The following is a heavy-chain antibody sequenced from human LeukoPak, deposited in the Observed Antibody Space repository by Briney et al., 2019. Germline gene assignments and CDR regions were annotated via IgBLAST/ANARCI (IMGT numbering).Heavy chain of an antibody. CDR3: AKYAHGSGTSFDP. Sequence: PGGSLRLSCAASGFTFDDYAMHWVRQAPGKGLEWVSGISWNSGSIGYVDSVKGRFTISRDNAKNSVYLQMSSLRAEDTAVYHCAKYAHGSGTSFDPWGQGTLVTVSS. CDR2: ISWNSGSI. V-gene: IGHV3-9*01. D-gene: IGHD3-10*01. J-gene: IGHJ5*02. CDR1: GFTFDDYA.